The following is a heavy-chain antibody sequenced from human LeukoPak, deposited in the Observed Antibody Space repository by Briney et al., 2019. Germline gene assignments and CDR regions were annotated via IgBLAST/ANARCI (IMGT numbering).Heavy chain of an antibody. V-gene: IGHV4-4*07. CDR3: ARVIIVSAGYYFDS. CDR1: GGSISSYY. D-gene: IGHD6-13*01. J-gene: IGHJ4*02. Sequence: SETLSLTCTVSGGSISSYYWSWIRQPAGKGLEWIGRIYTSGSTNYNPSLKSRLTMSVDTSKNQFSLKLSSVTAADTAVYYCARVIIVSAGYYFDSWGQGTLVTVSS. CDR2: IYTSGST.